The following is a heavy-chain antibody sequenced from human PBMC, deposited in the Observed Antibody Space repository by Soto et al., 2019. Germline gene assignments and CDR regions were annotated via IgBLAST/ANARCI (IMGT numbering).Heavy chain of an antibody. D-gene: IGHD3-22*01. CDR2: INHSGST. CDR1: GGSFSGYY. CDR3: ARGLITDRQWPPVHYFDN. J-gene: IGHJ4*02. V-gene: IGHV4-34*01. Sequence: PSETLSLTCAVYGGSFSGYYWSWIRQPPGKGLEWIGEINHSGSTNYNPSLKSRVTISVDTSKDQFSLKLSSVTAADTAVYYCARGLITDRQWPPVHYFDNWCQGTLVTVSS.